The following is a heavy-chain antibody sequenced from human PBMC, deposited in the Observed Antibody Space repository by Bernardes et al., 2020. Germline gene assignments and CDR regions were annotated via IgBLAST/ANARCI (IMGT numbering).Heavy chain of an antibody. V-gene: IGHV3-11*01. J-gene: IGHJ6*02. D-gene: IGHD1-26*01. CDR3: ARDMIVGAKRGGIYYYYGMDV. Sequence: GGSLRLSCAASGFTFSDYYMSWIRQAPGKGLEWVSYISSSGSTIYYADSVKGRFTISRDNAKNSLYLQMNSLRAEDTAVYYCARDMIVGAKRGGIYYYYGMDVWGQGTTVTVSS. CDR1: GFTFSDYY. CDR2: ISSSGSTI.